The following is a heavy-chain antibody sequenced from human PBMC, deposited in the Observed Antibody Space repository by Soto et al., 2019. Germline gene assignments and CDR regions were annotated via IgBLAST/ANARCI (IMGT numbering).Heavy chain of an antibody. CDR1: GGSFSGYY. CDR3: ARAAAGTSTNWFDP. V-gene: IGHV4-34*01. Sequence: QVQLQQWGAGLLKPSETLSLTCAVYGGSFSGYYWSWIRQPPGKGLEWIGEIKHSGSTNYNPSLKSRVTISVDTSKNQFSLKLSSVTAADTAVYYCARAAAGTSTNWFDPWGHGTLVTVSS. D-gene: IGHD6-13*01. J-gene: IGHJ5*02. CDR2: IKHSGST.